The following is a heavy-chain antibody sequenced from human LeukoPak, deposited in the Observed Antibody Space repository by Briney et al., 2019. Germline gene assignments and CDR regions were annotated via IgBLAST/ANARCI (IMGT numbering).Heavy chain of an antibody. CDR1: GFTFSDYY. V-gene: IGHV3-11*05. D-gene: IGHD1-1*01. Sequence: GGSLRLSCAASGFTFSDYYMSWIRQAPGKGVEWVSYISSSSSYTNYADSVKGRFTISRDNAKNSLYLQMNSLRAEDTAVYYCARGTRYNWNDLGWFDPWGQGTLVTVSS. CDR3: ARGTRYNWNDLGWFDP. CDR2: ISSSSSYT. J-gene: IGHJ5*02.